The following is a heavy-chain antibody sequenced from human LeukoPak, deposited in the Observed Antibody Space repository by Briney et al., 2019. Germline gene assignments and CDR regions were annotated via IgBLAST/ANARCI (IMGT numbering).Heavy chain of an antibody. Sequence: GGSLRLSCAASGXAFGNTGMSWVRQTPGTGLEWVSSISRGGDMTFYADSVKGRFTISRDNAKNSLYLQMNSLRAEDTAVYYCARGRLPLDYWGQGTLVTVSS. CDR1: GXAFGNTG. D-gene: IGHD2-21*02. CDR2: ISRGGDMT. V-gene: IGHV3-23*01. J-gene: IGHJ4*02. CDR3: ARGRLPLDY.